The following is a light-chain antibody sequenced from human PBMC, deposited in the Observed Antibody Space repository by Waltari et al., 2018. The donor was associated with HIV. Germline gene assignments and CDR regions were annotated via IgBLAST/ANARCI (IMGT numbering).Light chain of an antibody. CDR1: QRVIGAH. CDR2: DAS. CDR3: QQYGSSRWT. V-gene: IGKV3-20*01. J-gene: IGKJ1*01. Sequence: VLLTQSPDTLSLSPGESATLSCRAGQRVIGAHLAWYQQKPGQSPRLLIFDASSRAAGIPDRFSGSGSETEFTLTISELEPEDFAVYYCQQYGSSRWTFGQGTKVEI.